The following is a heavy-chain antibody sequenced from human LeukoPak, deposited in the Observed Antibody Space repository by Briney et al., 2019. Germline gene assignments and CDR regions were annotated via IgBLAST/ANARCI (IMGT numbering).Heavy chain of an antibody. CDR2: ISSSSSCI. D-gene: IGHD3-9*01. CDR1: GFTFSSYS. Sequence: GGSLRLSCAASGFTFSSYSMNWVRQAPGKGLEWVSSISSSSSCIYYADSVKGRFTISRDNAKNSLYLQMNSLRAEDTAVYYCARDDDILTGYPFDYWGQGTLVTVSS. J-gene: IGHJ4*02. CDR3: ARDDDILTGYPFDY. V-gene: IGHV3-21*01.